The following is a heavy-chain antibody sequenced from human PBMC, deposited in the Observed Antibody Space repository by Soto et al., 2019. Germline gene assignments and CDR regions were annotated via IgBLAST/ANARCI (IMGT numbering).Heavy chain of an antibody. CDR1: GSTFSSYE. V-gene: IGHV3-48*03. J-gene: IGHJ4*02. Sequence: GGSLRLSCVASGSTFSSYEMNWVRQAPGKGLEWVSYISEGGGTIHYADSVKGRFTISRDNAKNSLYLQMNSLRAEDTATYYCARNKGDYEVYWGQATMVTVYS. CDR2: ISEGGGTI. CDR3: ARNKGDYEVY. D-gene: IGHD4-17*01.